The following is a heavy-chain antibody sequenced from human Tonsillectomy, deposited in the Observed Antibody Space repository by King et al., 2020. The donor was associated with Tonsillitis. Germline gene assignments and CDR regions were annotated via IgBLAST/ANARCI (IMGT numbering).Heavy chain of an antibody. CDR2: INHSGST. V-gene: IGHV4-34*01. D-gene: IGHD2-2*01. CDR1: GGSFSGYY. J-gene: IGHJ2*01. CDR3: ARFDIVVVPAALSYFDL. Sequence: VQLQQWGAGLLKPSETLSLTCAVYGGSFSGYYWSWIRQPPGKGLEWIGEINHSGSTNYNPSLKSRVTISVDTSKKQLSLKLSSVTAADTAVYYCARFDIVVVPAALSYFDLWGRGTLVTVSS.